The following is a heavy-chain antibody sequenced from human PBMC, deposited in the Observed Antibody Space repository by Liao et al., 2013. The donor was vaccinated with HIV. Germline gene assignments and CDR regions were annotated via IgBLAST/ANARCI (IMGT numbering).Heavy chain of an antibody. CDR3: ARAGVEWFGELSAPRDFDY. V-gene: IGHV4-30-4*08. D-gene: IGHD3-10*01. CDR2: IYDSGST. Sequence: QVQLQESGPGLVKASQTLSLTCRVSGGSISSGDHYWSWIRQPPGKGLEWIGYIYDSGSTYYNPSLKGRVTISVDTSKSQVFLRLTSVTAADTAVYYCARAGVEWFGELSAPRDFDYWGRGTLVTVSS. CDR1: GGSISSGDHY. J-gene: IGHJ4*02.